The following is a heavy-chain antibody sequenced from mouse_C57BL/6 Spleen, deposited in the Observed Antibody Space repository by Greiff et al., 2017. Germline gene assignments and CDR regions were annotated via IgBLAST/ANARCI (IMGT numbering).Heavy chain of an antibody. J-gene: IGHJ2*01. CDR3: TRGVSSYYYFDY. CDR2: IDPETGGT. CDR1: GYTFTDYE. Sequence: ESGAELVRPGASVTLSCKASGYTFTDYEMHWVKQTPVHGLEWIGAIDPETGGTAYNQKFKGKAILTADKSSSTAYMELRSLTSEDSAVYYCTRGVSSYYYFDYWGQGTTLTVSS. V-gene: IGHV1-15*01. D-gene: IGHD1-1*01.